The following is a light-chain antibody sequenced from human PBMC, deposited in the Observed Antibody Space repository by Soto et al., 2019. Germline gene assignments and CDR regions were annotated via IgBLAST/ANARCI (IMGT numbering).Light chain of an antibody. CDR2: TAS. CDR3: QQSHTTPLT. J-gene: IGKJ4*01. V-gene: IGKV1-39*01. Sequence: DIQMTQSPSSLSASVGDRVTITCRASQSISRDLNWYQQKPGKAPRLLIYTASSLQSGVSSRFSGSGSGTDFTLTIGSLQPEDFATYYCQQSHTTPLTFGGGTKVDIK. CDR1: QSISRD.